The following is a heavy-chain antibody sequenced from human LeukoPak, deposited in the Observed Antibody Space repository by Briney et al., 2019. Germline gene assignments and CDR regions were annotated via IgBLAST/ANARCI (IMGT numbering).Heavy chain of an antibody. V-gene: IGHV1-2*02. J-gene: IGHJ3*02. CDR3: ARVRPKNRPSSSWYYAFDI. Sequence: ASVKVSCKASGYTFTGYYMHWVRQAPGQGLEWMGWINPNSGGTNYAQKFQGRVTMTRDTSISTAYMELSRLRSDDTAVYYCARVRPKNRPSSSWYYAFDIWGQGTMVTVSS. CDR1: GYTFTGYY. D-gene: IGHD6-13*01. CDR2: INPNSGGT.